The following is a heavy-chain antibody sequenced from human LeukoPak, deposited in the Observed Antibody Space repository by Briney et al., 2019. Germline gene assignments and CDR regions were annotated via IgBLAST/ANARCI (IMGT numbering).Heavy chain of an antibody. D-gene: IGHD3-3*01. Sequence: PSETLSLTCTVSGGSISSSSYYWGWIRQPPGKGLEWIGSIYYSGSTYYNPSLKSRVTISVDTSKNQFSLKLSSVTAADTAVYYCARHNDFWSGYEVDYWGQGTLVTVSS. CDR1: GGSISSSSYY. CDR3: ARHNDFWSGYEVDY. V-gene: IGHV4-39*01. CDR2: IYYSGST. J-gene: IGHJ4*02.